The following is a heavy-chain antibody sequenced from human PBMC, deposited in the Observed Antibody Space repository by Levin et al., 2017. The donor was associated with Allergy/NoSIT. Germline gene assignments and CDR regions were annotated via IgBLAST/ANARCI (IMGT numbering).Heavy chain of an antibody. J-gene: IGHJ4*02. CDR1: GFTFGDYA. Sequence: GGSLRLSCEVSGFTFGDYAMSWVRQAPGKGLEWVSGLSSSGSATHYADSVKGRFTISRDNSKNTLYLQMNSLRAEDTAIYYCAKVGDWYFDYWGQGTLVTVSS. CDR3: AKVGDWYFDY. V-gene: IGHV3-23*01. CDR2: LSSSGSAT. D-gene: IGHD2-21*02.